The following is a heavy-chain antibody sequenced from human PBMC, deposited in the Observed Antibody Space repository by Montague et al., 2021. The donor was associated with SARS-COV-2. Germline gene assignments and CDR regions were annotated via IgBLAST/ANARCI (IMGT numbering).Heavy chain of an antibody. CDR2: IFHTGRA. D-gene: IGHD2/OR15-2a*01. CDR3: ARVRLFYYLDY. V-gene: IGHV4-31*03. Sequence: TLSLTCTVSGTSIRSGGYYWTWIRQHPGKGLEWIGYIFHTGRAYYNPSLETRVNISVGTSNNLFSLRLSSVTAADTAMYFCARVRLFYYLDYWGQGTLVTVSS. CDR1: GTSIRSGGYY. J-gene: IGHJ4*02.